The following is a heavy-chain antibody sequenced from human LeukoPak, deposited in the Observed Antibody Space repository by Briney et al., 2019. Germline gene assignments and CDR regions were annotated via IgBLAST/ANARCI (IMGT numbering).Heavy chain of an antibody. Sequence: GGSLRLSCATSGFTFSSYAMTWVRQAPGKGLEWVSSISSGGDTTYYADSVKGRFTVSRDNYKNMLYLQMKSLRVEDTAVYYCVTQTYSGSNKYYFDYWGQGTLVTVSS. D-gene: IGHD1-26*01. J-gene: IGHJ4*02. CDR2: ISSGGDTT. V-gene: IGHV3-23*01. CDR3: VTQTYSGSNKYYFDY. CDR1: GFTFSSYA.